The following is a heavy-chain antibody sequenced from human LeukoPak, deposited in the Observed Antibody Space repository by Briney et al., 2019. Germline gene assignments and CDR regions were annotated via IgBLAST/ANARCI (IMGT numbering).Heavy chain of an antibody. CDR3: AKDPYGGTYPSYFDY. J-gene: IGHJ4*02. Sequence: PGRSRSPSCAAAGFTLSSYGINWVRQAPGKGLGWVAFLRYDGSTAFYEDSVKGRFTISRDSSKNTLYHQMNSLTPADTAIYYCAKDPYGGTYPSYFDYWGQGTLVTVSS. CDR2: LRYDGSTA. V-gene: IGHV3-30*02. CDR1: GFTLSSYG. D-gene: IGHD1-26*01.